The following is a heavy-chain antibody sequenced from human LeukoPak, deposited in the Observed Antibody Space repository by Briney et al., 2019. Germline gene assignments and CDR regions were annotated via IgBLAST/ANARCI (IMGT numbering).Heavy chain of an antibody. Sequence: PSETLSLTCAVYGGSFSGYYWSWIRQPPGKGLEWIGEINHSGSTNYNPSLKSRVTISVDTSKNQFPLKLSSVTAADTAVYYCARRSGKASDYWGQGTLVTVSS. J-gene: IGHJ4*02. CDR2: INHSGST. D-gene: IGHD4-23*01. V-gene: IGHV4-34*01. CDR1: GGSFSGYY. CDR3: ARRSGKASDY.